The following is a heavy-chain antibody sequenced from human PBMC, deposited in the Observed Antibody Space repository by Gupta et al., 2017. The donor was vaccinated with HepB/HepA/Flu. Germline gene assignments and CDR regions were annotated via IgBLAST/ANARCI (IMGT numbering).Heavy chain of an antibody. CDR1: GFTFGSSW. D-gene: IGHD4-23*01. V-gene: IGHV3-7*01. Sequence: EVQLVESGGGLVQPGGPLRLSGAASGFTFGSSWMSWGRQAPGKGLEWVANIRHDGIEKYYVDSVRGRFTISRDNAKNSLYRQMNSLRAEDTAVYYCARARYGGNSWYFDLWGRGTLVTVSS. J-gene: IGHJ2*01. CDR2: IRHDGIEK. CDR3: ARARYGGNSWYFDL.